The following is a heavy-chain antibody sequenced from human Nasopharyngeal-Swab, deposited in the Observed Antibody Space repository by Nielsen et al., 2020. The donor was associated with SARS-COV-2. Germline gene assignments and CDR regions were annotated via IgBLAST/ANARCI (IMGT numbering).Heavy chain of an antibody. V-gene: IGHV3-66*01. CDR1: GFTVSSTY. D-gene: IGHD2/OR15-2a*01. CDR2: IYSGGST. J-gene: IGHJ6*03. CDR3: GTTPAGTYYYYMDV. Sequence: GGSLRLSCAASGFTVSSTYMSWVRQAPGKGLEWVSVIYSGGSTYYADSVKGRFTISRDNSKNTLYLQMNSLRAEDTAVYYSGTTPAGTYYYYMDVWGKGTTVTVSS.